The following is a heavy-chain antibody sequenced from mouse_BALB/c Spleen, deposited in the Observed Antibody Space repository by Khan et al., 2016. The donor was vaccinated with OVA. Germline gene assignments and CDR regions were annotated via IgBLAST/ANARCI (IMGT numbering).Heavy chain of an antibody. CDR3: ARNFRSAVDFDY. D-gene: IGHD2-14*01. V-gene: IGHV1S136*01. CDR2: IYPYNDDT. CDR1: GYTFTSYV. J-gene: IGHJ2*01. Sequence: VQLQQSGPELVKPGASVKMSCKASGYTFTSYVIHWVKQRPGQGLEWIGYIYPYNDDTKYNDKFKGKATLTSDKSSSTSYMDLSSLTSEDSAVYYCARNFRSAVDFDYWGQGTTLTVSS.